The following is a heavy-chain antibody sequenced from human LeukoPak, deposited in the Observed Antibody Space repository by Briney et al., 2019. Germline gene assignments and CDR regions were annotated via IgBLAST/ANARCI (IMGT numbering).Heavy chain of an antibody. CDR1: GFTFSSYS. CDR2: ISSSSSTI. V-gene: IGHV3-48*04. CDR3: ARKGYDYSLDY. D-gene: IGHD4-11*01. Sequence: GGSLRLSCAASGFTFSSYSMNWVRQAPGKGLEWVSYISSSSSTIYYADSVKGRFTNSRDNAKNSLHLQMNSLRAEDTAVYYCARKGYDYSLDYWGQGTLVTVSS. J-gene: IGHJ4*02.